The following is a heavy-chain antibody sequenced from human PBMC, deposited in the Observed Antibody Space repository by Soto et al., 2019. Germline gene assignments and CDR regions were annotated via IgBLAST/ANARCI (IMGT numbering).Heavy chain of an antibody. CDR2: ISSSSSYI. V-gene: IGHV3-21*01. CDR3: ARSGEKGQQLVQVFDY. CDR1: GFTFSSYS. D-gene: IGHD6-13*01. Sequence: EVQLVESGGGLVKPGGSLRLSCAASGFTFSSYSMNWVRQAPGKGLEWVSSISSSSSYIYYADSVKGRFTISRDNAKNSLYLQMNSLRAEDTAVYYCARSGEKGQQLVQVFDYWGQGTLVTVSS. J-gene: IGHJ4*02.